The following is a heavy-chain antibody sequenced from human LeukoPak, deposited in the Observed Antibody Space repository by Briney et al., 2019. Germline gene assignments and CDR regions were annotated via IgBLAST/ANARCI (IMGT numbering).Heavy chain of an antibody. CDR2: INEDGSEK. CDR3: ARSADKGSVDY. D-gene: IGHD2-15*01. V-gene: IGHV3-7*03. Sequence: EGSLRLSCAASEFTFSNYWMSWVRQAPGKGLEWVANINEDGSEKYYVDSVKGRFTISRDNAKNSLYLQMNSLRAEDTAVYYCARSADKGSVDYWGQGTLVTVSS. CDR1: EFTFSNYW. J-gene: IGHJ4*02.